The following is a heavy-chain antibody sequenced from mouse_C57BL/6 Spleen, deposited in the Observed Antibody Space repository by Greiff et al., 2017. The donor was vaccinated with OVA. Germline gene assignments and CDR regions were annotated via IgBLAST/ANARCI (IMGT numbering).Heavy chain of an antibody. CDR1: GFTFSSYA. Sequence: DVKLVESGGGLVKPGGSLKLSCAASGFTFSSYAMSWVRQTPEKRLEWVATISDGGSYTYYPDNVKGRFTISRDNAKNNLYLQMSHLKSEDTAMYYCAGYYGSSGYFDYWGQGTTLTVSS. J-gene: IGHJ2*01. V-gene: IGHV5-4*03. D-gene: IGHD1-1*01. CDR3: AGYYGSSGYFDY. CDR2: ISDGGSYT.